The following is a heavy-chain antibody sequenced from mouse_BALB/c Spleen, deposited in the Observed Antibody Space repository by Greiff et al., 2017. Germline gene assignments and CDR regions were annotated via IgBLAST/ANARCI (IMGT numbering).Heavy chain of an antibody. CDR3: ARSGDYDGRVPFAY. CDR1: GYSITSDYA. D-gene: IGHD2-3*01. CDR2: ISYSGST. V-gene: IGHV3-2*02. Sequence: EVKLVESGPGLVKPSQSLSLTCTVTGYSITSDYAWNWIRQFPGNKLEWMGYISYSGSTSYNPSLKSRISITRDTSKNQFFLQLNSVTTEDTATYYCARSGDYDGRVPFAYWGQGTLVTVSA. J-gene: IGHJ3*01.